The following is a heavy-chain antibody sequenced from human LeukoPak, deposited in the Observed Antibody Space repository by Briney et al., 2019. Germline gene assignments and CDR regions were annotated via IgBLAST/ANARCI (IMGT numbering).Heavy chain of an antibody. CDR1: GGSISSYY. CDR3: ARGGCSSTSCPGYI. V-gene: IGHV4-4*07. CDR2: LYTSGET. J-gene: IGHJ4*02. D-gene: IGHD2-2*01. Sequence: SETLSLTCTVSGGSISSYYWSGIRQPAGKGLEWIGRLYTSGETNYNPSLKSRIAMSFDTSRNQFSLRLSSVTAADTAVYYCARGGCSSTSCPGYIWGQGTLVTVSS.